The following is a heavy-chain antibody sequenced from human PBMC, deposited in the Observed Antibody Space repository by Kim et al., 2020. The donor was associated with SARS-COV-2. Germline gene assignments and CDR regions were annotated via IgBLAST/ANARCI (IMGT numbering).Heavy chain of an antibody. D-gene: IGHD3-10*01. CDR3: ASGSPYGSGSHPIDY. J-gene: IGHJ4*02. Sequence: SVKGRFTISRDNAKNSLYLQMNSLRAEDTAVYYCASGSPYGSGSHPIDYWGQGTLVTVSS. V-gene: IGHV3-21*01.